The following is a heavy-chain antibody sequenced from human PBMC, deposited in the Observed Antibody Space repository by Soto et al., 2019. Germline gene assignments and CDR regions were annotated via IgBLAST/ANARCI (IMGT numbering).Heavy chain of an antibody. J-gene: IGHJ5*02. CDR2: ISTDGSST. CDR1: GFTFSTYW. V-gene: IGHV3-74*01. CDR3: AYFGGFETTQHNWFDP. D-gene: IGHD3-10*01. Sequence: GGSLRLSCAATGFTFSTYWMHWVRQGPGKGLVWVSRISTDGSSTTYADSVKGRFTISRDNAKNTLYLQMNSLRAEDTAVYYCAYFGGFETTQHNWFDPWGQGTLVTVSS.